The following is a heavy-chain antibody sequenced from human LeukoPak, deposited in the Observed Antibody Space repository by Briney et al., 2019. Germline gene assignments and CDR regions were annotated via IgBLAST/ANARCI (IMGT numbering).Heavy chain of an antibody. CDR1: GFTFSRYA. Sequence: GRSLRLSCAASGFTFSRYAMSWVRQAPGKGLEWVSAISGSGGSTYYADSVKGRFTISRDNSKNTLYLQMNSLRAEDTAVYYCAKDGDGNYYFDYWGQGTLVTVSS. V-gene: IGHV3-23*01. D-gene: IGHD4-4*01. CDR3: AKDGDGNYYFDY. CDR2: ISGSGGST. J-gene: IGHJ4*02.